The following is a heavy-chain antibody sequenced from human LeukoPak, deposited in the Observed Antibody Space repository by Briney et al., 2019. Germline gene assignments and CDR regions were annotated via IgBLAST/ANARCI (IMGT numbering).Heavy chain of an antibody. CDR1: GFTFDDYT. CDR3: AKGKNTGSYLSHVDY. Sequence: GGSLRLSCAASGFTFDDYTMHWVRQAPGKGLEWVSLITWDGGSTYYADSVKGRFTISRDDSKNSLYLQMNSLRTEDTALYYCAKGKNTGSYLSHVDYWGQGTLVTVSS. J-gene: IGHJ4*02. D-gene: IGHD3-10*01. V-gene: IGHV3-43*01. CDR2: ITWDGGST.